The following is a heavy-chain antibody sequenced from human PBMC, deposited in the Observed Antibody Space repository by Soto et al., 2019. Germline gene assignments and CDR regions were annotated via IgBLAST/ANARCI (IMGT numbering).Heavy chain of an antibody. J-gene: IGHJ4*02. CDR2: INPNSGGT. Sequence: ASVKVSCKASGYTFTGYYMHWVRQAPGQGLEWMGWINPNSGGTNYAQKFQGRVTMTRETSISTAYMELSRLRSDDTAVYYCAMGRFLETYFDYWGQGTLVTVSS. CDR1: GYTFTGYY. D-gene: IGHD3-3*01. V-gene: IGHV1-2*02. CDR3: AMGRFLETYFDY.